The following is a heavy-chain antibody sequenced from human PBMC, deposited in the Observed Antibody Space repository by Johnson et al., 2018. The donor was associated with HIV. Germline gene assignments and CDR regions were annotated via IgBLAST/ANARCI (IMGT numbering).Heavy chain of an antibody. CDR2: ISFDGGTK. V-gene: IGHV3-66*03. D-gene: IGHD3-22*01. CDR3: ARGRISMKVVDLRGGGFDI. Sequence: VQLVESGGGLIQPGGSLRLSCAASGFTVSSNYMSWVRQAPGKGLEWVAIISFDGGTKYYADPVKGRFTISRDNSNNTLYLQMKRLRFEDTAVYLCARGRISMKVVDLRGGGFDIWGQGTKVTVSS. J-gene: IGHJ3*02. CDR1: GFTVSSNY.